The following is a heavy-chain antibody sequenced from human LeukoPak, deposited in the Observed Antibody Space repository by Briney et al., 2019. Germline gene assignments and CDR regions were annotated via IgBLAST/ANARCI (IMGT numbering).Heavy chain of an antibody. CDR2: ITGSHGTT. V-gene: IGHV3-23*01. D-gene: IGHD4-17*01. CDR1: GFTFINFA. CDR3: TKDPNGDYVGAFDP. Sequence: PGGSLRLSCAASGFTFINFAMTWVRQAPGKGLEWVSSITGSHGTTYNTDSVKGRFTISRDNSQNTLYLQMNSLRAEDTAVYYCTKDPNGDYVGAFDPWGQGTLVTVSS. J-gene: IGHJ5*02.